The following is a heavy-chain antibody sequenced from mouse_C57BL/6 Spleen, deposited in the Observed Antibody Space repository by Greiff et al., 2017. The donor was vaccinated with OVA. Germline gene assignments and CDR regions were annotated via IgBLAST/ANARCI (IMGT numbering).Heavy chain of an antibody. V-gene: IGHV1-82*01. CDR2: IYPGDGDT. D-gene: IGHD1-1*01. Sequence: VQLQESGPELVKPGASVKISCKASGYAFSSSWMNWVKQRPGKGLEWIGRIYPGDGDTNYNGKFKGKATLTADKSSSTAYMQLSSLTSEDSAVYFCARGCYGSDYYAMDYWGQGTSVTVAS. J-gene: IGHJ4*01. CDR3: ARGCYGSDYYAMDY. CDR1: GYAFSSSW.